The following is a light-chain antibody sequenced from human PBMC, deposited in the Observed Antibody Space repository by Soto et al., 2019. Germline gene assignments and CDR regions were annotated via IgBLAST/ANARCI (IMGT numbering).Light chain of an antibody. Sequence: DIQITQSPSSLSASVGDRVTITCRASQSISSYLNWYQQKPGKAPKLLIYAASRLQSGVPSRFSGSGSGTDFTLTISSLQPEDFATYYCQESYSTSSITFGQGTRLEIK. CDR2: AAS. CDR1: QSISSY. CDR3: QESYSTSSIT. J-gene: IGKJ5*01. V-gene: IGKV1-39*01.